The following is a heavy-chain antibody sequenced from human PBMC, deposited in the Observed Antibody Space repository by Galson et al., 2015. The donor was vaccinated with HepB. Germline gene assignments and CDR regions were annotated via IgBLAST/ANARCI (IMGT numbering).Heavy chain of an antibody. CDR1: GYTFTGYY. J-gene: IGHJ6*02. CDR2: INPNSGGT. V-gene: IGHV1-2*04. CDR3: ARLGITGTTDYYYYGMDV. Sequence: SVKVSCKASGYTFTGYYMHWVRQAPGQGLEWMGWINPNSGGTNYAQKFQGWVTMTRDTSISTAYMELSRLRSDDTAVYYCARLGITGTTDYYYYGMDVWGQGTTVTVSS. D-gene: IGHD1-7*01.